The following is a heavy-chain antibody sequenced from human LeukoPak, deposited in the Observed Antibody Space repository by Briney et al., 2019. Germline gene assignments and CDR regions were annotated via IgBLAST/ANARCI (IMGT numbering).Heavy chain of an antibody. J-gene: IGHJ4*02. CDR2: INPSGGST. CDR1: GYTFTGYY. CDR3: ARVPAGLPTDY. D-gene: IGHD2-2*01. V-gene: IGHV1-46*03. Sequence: ASVKVSCKASGYTFTGYYMHWVRQAPGQGLEWMGIINPSGGSTSYAQKFQGRVTMTRDTSTSTVYMELSSLRSEDTAVYYCARVPAGLPTDYWGQGTLVTVSS.